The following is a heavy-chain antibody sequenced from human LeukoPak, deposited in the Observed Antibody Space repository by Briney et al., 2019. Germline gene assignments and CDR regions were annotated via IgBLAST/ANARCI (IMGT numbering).Heavy chain of an antibody. CDR1: GFTFDSYG. V-gene: IGHV3-30*03. CDR3: ASDIVVVPAAVGVDY. J-gene: IGHJ4*02. D-gene: IGHD2-2*01. CDR2: ISHDGSTI. Sequence: GRSLRLSCAVSGFTFDSYGMHWVRQAPGKGLEWVAVISHDGSTIYYADSVEGRFTISRDNTDNTLFLQMNSLRAEDTAVYYCASDIVVVPAAVGVDYWGQGTLVTVSS.